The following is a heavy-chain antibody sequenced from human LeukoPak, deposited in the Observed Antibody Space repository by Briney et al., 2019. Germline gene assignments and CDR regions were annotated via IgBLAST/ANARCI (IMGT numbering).Heavy chain of an antibody. CDR1: GFTFSSYS. CDR3: ARDGSYGYNRWFDP. CDR2: ISSSSSYI. D-gene: IGHD5-18*01. J-gene: IGHJ5*02. Sequence: PGGSLGLSCAASGFTFSSYSMNWVRQAPGEGLEWVSSISSSSSYIYYADSVKGRFTISRDNAKNSLYLQMNSLRAEDTAVYYCARDGSYGYNRWFDPWGQGTLVTVSS. V-gene: IGHV3-21*01.